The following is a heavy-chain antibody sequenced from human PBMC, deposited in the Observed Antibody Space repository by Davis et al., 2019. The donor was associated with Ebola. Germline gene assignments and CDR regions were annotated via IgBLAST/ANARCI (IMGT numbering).Heavy chain of an antibody. D-gene: IGHD2/OR15-2a*01. CDR1: GFTFGSYG. CDR2: IWYDGSNK. J-gene: IGHJ3*02. CDR3: ARGGIYDSSYAFDI. V-gene: IGHV3-33*01. Sequence: PGGSLRLSCAASGFTFGSYGMHWVRQAPGKGLEWVAVIWYDGSNKYYADSVKGRFTISRDNSKNTLYLQMNSLRAEDTAVYYCARGGIYDSSYAFDIWGQGTMVTVSS.